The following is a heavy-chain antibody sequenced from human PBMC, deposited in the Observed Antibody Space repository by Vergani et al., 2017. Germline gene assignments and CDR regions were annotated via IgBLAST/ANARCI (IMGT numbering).Heavy chain of an antibody. V-gene: IGHV1-69*06. CDR3: ASQNGVYCYDSSGTLSDI. CDR1: GGTFSSYA. CDR2: IIPIFGTA. Sequence: QVQLVQSGAEVKKPGSSVKVSCKASGGTFSSYAISWVRQAPGQGLEWMGGIIPIFGTANYAQKFQGRVTITADKSTSTAYMELRSLRSEDTAVYYCASQNGVYCYDSSGTLSDIWGQGTMVTVSS. J-gene: IGHJ3*02. D-gene: IGHD3-22*01.